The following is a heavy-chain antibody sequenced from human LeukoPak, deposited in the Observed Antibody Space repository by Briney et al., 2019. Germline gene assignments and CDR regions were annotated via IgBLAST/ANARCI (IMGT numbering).Heavy chain of an antibody. CDR3: ARAHYDIVVVPAAYGMDV. D-gene: IGHD2-2*01. V-gene: IGHV1-69*04. CDR1: GGTFSSCA. CDR2: IIPIFGIA. J-gene: IGHJ6*02. Sequence: SVKVSCKASGGTFSSCAISWVRQAPGQGLEWMGRIIPIFGIANYAQKFQGRVTITADKSTSTAYMELSSLRSEDTAVYYCARAHYDIVVVPAAYGMDVWGQGTTVTVSS.